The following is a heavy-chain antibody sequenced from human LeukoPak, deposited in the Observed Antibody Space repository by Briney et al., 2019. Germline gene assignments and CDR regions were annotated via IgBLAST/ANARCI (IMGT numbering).Heavy chain of an antibody. D-gene: IGHD3-10*01. CDR1: GFTFNNYA. Sequence: GGSLRLSCAASGFTFNNYAMTWVRQAPGKGLEWVSVINGGSGNSYYADSVKGRFTVSRDNAKNSLYLQMNSLRVEDTAVYYCATVRWGEYFDYWGQGTLVTVSS. CDR3: ATVRWGEYFDY. J-gene: IGHJ4*02. V-gene: IGHV3-23*01. CDR2: INGGSGNS.